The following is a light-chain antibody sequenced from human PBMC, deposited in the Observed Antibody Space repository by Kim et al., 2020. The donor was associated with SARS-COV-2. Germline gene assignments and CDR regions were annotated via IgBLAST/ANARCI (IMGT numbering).Light chain of an antibody. CDR1: QSSSSY. Sequence: ASVGDRVTITCRASQSSSSYLNWYQQKPGKAPKLLIYAASSLQSGVPSRFSASGSGTDFTLTISSLQPEDFATYYCQQSYTTPLTFGGGTKVDIK. CDR2: AAS. J-gene: IGKJ4*01. CDR3: QQSYTTPLT. V-gene: IGKV1-39*01.